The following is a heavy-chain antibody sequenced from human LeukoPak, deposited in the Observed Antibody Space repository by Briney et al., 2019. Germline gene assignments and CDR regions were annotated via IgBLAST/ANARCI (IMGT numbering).Heavy chain of an antibody. CDR2: ISGYNGNT. CDR3: ARGITMVRGVMPFGY. V-gene: IGHV1-18*01. Sequence: ASVKVSCKASGYTFSSYGISWVRQAPGQGLEWMGWISGYNGNTNYAQKLQGRVTMTTDTSTSTAYMELRSLRSDDTAVYYCARGITMVRGVMPFGYWGQGTLVTVSS. CDR1: GYTFSSYG. J-gene: IGHJ4*02. D-gene: IGHD3-10*01.